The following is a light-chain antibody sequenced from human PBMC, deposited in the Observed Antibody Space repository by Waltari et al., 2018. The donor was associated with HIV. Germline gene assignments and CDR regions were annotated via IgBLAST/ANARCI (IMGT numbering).Light chain of an antibody. CDR1: SGEIARTW. CDR2: TTC. J-gene: IGLJ2*01. CDR3: QAYDATSVV. V-gene: IGLV6-57*01. Sequence: NFVLTLPHPVSPPPGKPATISCTRISGEIARTWVQWYRQRPGQSPANEIHTTCERASGVPGRVSGSSDRSSNSASLTIAGLRSEDEGDYFCQAYDATSVVFGGGTTLTVL.